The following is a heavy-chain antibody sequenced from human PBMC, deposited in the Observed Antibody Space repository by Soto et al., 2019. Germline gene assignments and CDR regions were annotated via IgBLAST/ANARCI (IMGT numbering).Heavy chain of an antibody. Sequence: SETLSLTCTVSGGSISSSSYYWGWIRQPPGKGLEWIGSIYYSGSTYYNPSLKSRVTISVDTSKNQFSLKLSSVTAADTAVYYCARHRGYSYGFYYYYYMDVWGKGTTVTVSS. CDR2: IYYSGST. J-gene: IGHJ6*03. D-gene: IGHD5-18*01. V-gene: IGHV4-39*01. CDR3: ARHRGYSYGFYYYYYMDV. CDR1: GGSISSSSYY.